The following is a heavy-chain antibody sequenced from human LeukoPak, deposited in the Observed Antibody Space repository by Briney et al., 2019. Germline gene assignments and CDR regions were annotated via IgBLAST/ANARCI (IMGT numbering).Heavy chain of an antibody. CDR2: IYYSGST. CDR3: ARLSGEWYYYYGMDV. D-gene: IGHD3-10*01. V-gene: IGHV4-30-4*01. CDR1: GGSISSGDYY. Sequence: SETLSLTCTVSGGSISSGDYYWRWIRQPPGKGLEWIGYIYYSGSTYYNPSLKSRVTISVDTSKNQFSLKLSSVTAADTAVYYCARLSGEWYYYYGMDVWGKGTTVTVSS. J-gene: IGHJ6*04.